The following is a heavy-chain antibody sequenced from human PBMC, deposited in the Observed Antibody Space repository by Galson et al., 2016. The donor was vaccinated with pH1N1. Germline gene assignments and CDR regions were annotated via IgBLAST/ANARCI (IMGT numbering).Heavy chain of an antibody. V-gene: IGHV2-5*02. Sequence: PALVKPTQTLTLTCTFSGFSLNSSGMGVGWIRQPPGKALEWLALIYWDDDKRYSPSLETRLTINKDTSKNQVVLIMTNMDPVDTATYYCAHREVMITNAFDFWGQGTMVTVSS. CDR1: GFSLNSSGMG. J-gene: IGHJ3*01. D-gene: IGHD3-16*01. CDR3: AHREVMITNAFDF. CDR2: IYWDDDK.